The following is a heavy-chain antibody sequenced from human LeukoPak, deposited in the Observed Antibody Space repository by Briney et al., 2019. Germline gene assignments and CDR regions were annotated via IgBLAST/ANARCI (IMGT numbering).Heavy chain of an antibody. D-gene: IGHD6-19*01. V-gene: IGHV3-30*18. CDR1: GFTFSSYG. J-gene: IGHJ4*02. CDR3: AKARTMQWLVTDY. CDR2: ISYDGSNK. Sequence: GGSLRLSCAASGFTFSSYGMHWVRQAPGKGLEWVAVISYDGSNKYYADSVKGRFTISRDNSKNTLYLQMNSLRAEDTAVYYCAKARTMQWLVTDYWGQGTLVTVSS.